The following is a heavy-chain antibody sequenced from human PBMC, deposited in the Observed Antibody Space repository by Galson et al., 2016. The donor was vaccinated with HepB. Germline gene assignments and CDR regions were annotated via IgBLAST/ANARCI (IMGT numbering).Heavy chain of an antibody. J-gene: IGHJ4*02. D-gene: IGHD2-15*01. V-gene: IGHV3-23*01. CDR2: ISGSGGSA. Sequence: SLRLSCAASGFTFNNYAMTWVRQAPGKGLEWVSAISGSGGSAYYADSVKGRFTISRDNSKNTLYLQMNSLRAEDTAVYYCAKANWGYCGGGTCSYFDYWGQGTLVTVPS. CDR1: GFTFNNYA. CDR3: AKANWGYCGGGTCSYFDY.